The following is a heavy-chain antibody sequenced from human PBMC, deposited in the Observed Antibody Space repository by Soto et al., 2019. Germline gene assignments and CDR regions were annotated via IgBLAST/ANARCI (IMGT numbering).Heavy chain of an antibody. CDR1: GGSLSSGGYY. D-gene: IGHD3-22*01. CDR2: IYYSGST. Sequence: QVQLQESGPGLVKPSQTLSLTCTVSGGSLSSGGYYWSWIRQHPGKGLEWIGYIYYSGSTYYNPSLKSRVPISVDTSKIQFSLKLSSVTAADTAVYYCARDPIYYYDSSGYYWGDAFDIWGQGTMVTVSS. CDR3: ARDPIYYYDSSGYYWGDAFDI. V-gene: IGHV4-31*03. J-gene: IGHJ3*02.